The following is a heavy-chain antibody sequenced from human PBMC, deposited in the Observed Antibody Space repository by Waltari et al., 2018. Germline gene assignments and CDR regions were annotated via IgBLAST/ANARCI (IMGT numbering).Heavy chain of an antibody. V-gene: IGHV4-59*08. Sequence: QVQLQESGPGLVKPSETLSLTCTVSPGSIRSFYWSWIRLPPGKGLEWIGYIYHSGITSYTPAPKGRVTIGVDTSKNQFSLKMRSVTAADTAVYYCAGTAPPYSNAAYGGWSDPWGQGTLVTVSS. CDR3: AGTAPPYSNAAYGGWSDP. D-gene: IGHD4-4*01. CDR2: IYHSGIT. J-gene: IGHJ5*02. CDR1: PGSIRSFY.